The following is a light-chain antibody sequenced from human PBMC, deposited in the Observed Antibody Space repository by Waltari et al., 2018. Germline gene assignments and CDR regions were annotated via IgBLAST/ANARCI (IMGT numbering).Light chain of an antibody. CDR1: QGVSSD. V-gene: IGKV3-15*01. CDR2: GAS. Sequence: EIVMTQSPATLSVSPGERATLSGRASQGVSSDLAWYQQKPGQAPRLLIYGASTRATGFPARFSGSGYGTEFTLTISSLQSEDFAIYYCQQYFNWVTFGQGTKVEIK. CDR3: QQYFNWVT. J-gene: IGKJ1*01.